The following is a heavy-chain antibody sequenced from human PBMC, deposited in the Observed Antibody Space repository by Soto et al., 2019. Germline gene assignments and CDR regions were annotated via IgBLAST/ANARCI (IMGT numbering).Heavy chain of an antibody. V-gene: IGHV3-7*05. J-gene: IGHJ3*02. CDR2: IRKDGSQR. D-gene: IGHD6-25*01. CDR3: ARDVFPGSSGLSFDAFDI. CDR1: EFAFSSYW. Sequence: EVQLVESGGGLVQPGGSLTLSCAASEFAFSSYWMTWVRQAPGKGLEWVANIRKDGSQRSYLDSVRGRFTISRDNSKNSLYLQMNSLRAEDTALYFCARDVFPGSSGLSFDAFDIWGQGTMVTVSS.